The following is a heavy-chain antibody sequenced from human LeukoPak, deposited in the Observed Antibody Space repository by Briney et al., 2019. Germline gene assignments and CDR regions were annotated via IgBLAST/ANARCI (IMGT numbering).Heavy chain of an antibody. Sequence: VCSLRLSCAASVFTFSSYAMSWVRQAPGKGLEWVSAISGSGGSTYYADSVKGRFTISRDNSKNTLYLQMNTLRAEDTAVYYCARSYSSGWGVGFDPGGKGTLVTVSS. J-gene: IGHJ5*02. V-gene: IGHV3-23*01. CDR2: ISGSGGST. CDR3: ARSYSSGWGVGFDP. CDR1: VFTFSSYA. D-gene: IGHD6-19*01.